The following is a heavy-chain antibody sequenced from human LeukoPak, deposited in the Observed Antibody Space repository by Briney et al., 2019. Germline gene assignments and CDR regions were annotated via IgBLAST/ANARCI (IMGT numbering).Heavy chain of an antibody. J-gene: IGHJ4*02. Sequence: GSVKVSCKASGYTFTGYYMHWVRQAPGQGLEWMGWIHAGNGNTKYSQEFQGRVTITRDTSASTAYMELSSLRSEDMAVYYCARVVKYRSGPLTDLLPYYFDYWGQGTLVTVSS. D-gene: IGHD6-19*01. CDR3: ARVVKYRSGPLTDLLPYYFDY. CDR1: GYTFTGYY. CDR2: IHAGNGNT. V-gene: IGHV1-3*03.